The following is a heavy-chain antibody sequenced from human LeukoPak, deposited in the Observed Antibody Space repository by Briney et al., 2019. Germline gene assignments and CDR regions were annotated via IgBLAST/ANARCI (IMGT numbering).Heavy chain of an antibody. J-gene: IGHJ5*02. V-gene: IGHV3-23*01. Sequence: GGSLRLSCAAPGFTISSYAMSWVRQAPGKGLEWVSAISGSGGITYYADSAKGRFTISRDNSKNTLYLQMDSLRAEDTAVYYCARTQYSSGWYNWFDPWGQGTLVTVSS. CDR2: ISGSGGIT. CDR1: GFTISSYA. CDR3: ARTQYSSGWYNWFDP. D-gene: IGHD6-13*01.